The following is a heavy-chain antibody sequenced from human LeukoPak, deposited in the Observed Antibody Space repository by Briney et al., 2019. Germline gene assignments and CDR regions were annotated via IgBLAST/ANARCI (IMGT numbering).Heavy chain of an antibody. V-gene: IGHV1-69*04. CDR3: ERDRVVVVIPAAKTYYYYGMDV. J-gene: IGHJ6*02. D-gene: IGHD2-2*01. CDR1: GGTFSSYA. CDR2: IIPILGIA. Sequence: GASVKVSCKASGGTFSSYAISWVRQAPGQGLEWMGRIIPILGIANYAQKFQGRVTITADKSTSTAYMELSSLRSEDTAVYYCERDRVVVVIPAAKTYYYYGMDVWGQGTTVTVSS.